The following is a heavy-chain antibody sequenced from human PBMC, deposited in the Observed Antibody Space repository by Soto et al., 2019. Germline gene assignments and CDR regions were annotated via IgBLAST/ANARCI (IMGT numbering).Heavy chain of an antibody. CDR3: ARAPPKAVAGTSWFDP. Sequence: QTLSLTCPISGDSVSSNSAAWNCIRQSPSRGLEWLGRTYYRSKWYNDYAVSVKSRITINPDTSKNQFSLQLNSVTPEDTAVYYCARAPPKAVAGTSWFDPWGQGTLVTVSS. V-gene: IGHV6-1*01. J-gene: IGHJ5*02. CDR2: TYYRSKWYN. CDR1: GDSVSSNSAA. D-gene: IGHD6-19*01.